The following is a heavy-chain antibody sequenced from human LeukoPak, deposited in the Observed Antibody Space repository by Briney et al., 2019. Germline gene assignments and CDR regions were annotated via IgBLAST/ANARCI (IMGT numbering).Heavy chain of an antibody. CDR1: GGSISSYY. V-gene: IGHV4-59*06. J-gene: IGHJ2*01. CDR3: AREMYYYDSSGYQEMRYFDL. CDR2: IYYSGST. D-gene: IGHD3-22*01. Sequence: SETLSLTCTVSGGSISSYYWSWIRQHPGKGLEWIGYIYYSGSTYYNPSLKSRVTISVDTSKNQFSLKLSSVTAADTAVYYCAREMYYYDSSGYQEMRYFDLWGRGTLVTVSS.